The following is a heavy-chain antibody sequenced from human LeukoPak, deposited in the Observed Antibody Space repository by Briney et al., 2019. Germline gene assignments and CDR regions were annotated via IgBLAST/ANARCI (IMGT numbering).Heavy chain of an antibody. CDR2: INHSGST. V-gene: IGHV4-34*01. CDR3: ARDRRVELRNWFDP. J-gene: IGHJ5*02. D-gene: IGHD1-7*01. Sequence: SETLSLTCAVYGGSFSGYYWSWIRQPPGKGLEWIGEINHSGSTNYNPSLRSRVTISVDTSKNQFSLKLSSVTAADTAVYYCARDRRVELRNWFDPWGQGTLVTVSS. CDR1: GGSFSGYY.